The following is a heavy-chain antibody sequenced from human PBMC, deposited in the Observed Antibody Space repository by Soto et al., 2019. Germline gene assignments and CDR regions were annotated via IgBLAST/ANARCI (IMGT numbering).Heavy chain of an antibody. CDR2: ISGSGGST. CDR1: GFTFSSYA. CDR3: AKRVPHYSNYVY. D-gene: IGHD4-4*01. Sequence: PGESLKISCKGSGFTFSSYAMSWARQAPGKGLEWVSAISGSGGSTYYADSVKGRFTISRDNSKNTLYLQMNSLRAEDTAVYYCAKRVPHYSNYVYWGQGTLVTVSS. J-gene: IGHJ4*02. V-gene: IGHV3-23*01.